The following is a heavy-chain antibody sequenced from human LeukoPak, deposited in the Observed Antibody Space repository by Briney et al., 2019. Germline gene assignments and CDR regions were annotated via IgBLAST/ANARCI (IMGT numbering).Heavy chain of an antibody. CDR3: AKDVESSSWYVARYGMDV. CDR1: GFTFNNYA. V-gene: IGHV3-23*01. Sequence: GGSLRLSCAASGFTFNNYAMAWVRQAPGKGLEWVSGNNGRGGGSYHADSVKGRFTISRDNSKNTLYLQMNSLRGEDTAVYYCAKDVESSSWYVARYGMDVWGPGTTVTVSS. CDR2: NNGRGGGS. J-gene: IGHJ6*01. D-gene: IGHD6-13*01.